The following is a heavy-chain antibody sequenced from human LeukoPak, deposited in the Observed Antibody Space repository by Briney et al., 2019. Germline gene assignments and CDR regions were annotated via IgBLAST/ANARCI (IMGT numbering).Heavy chain of an antibody. Sequence: SETLSLTCTVSGGSISSYYWSWIRQPPGKGLEWIGYIYYSGSTNYNPPLKSRVTISVDTSKNQFSLKLSSVTAADTAVYYCARDSRITIFGVAYDYYYYGMDVWGQGTTVTVSS. J-gene: IGHJ6*02. CDR2: IYYSGST. V-gene: IGHV4-59*01. CDR3: ARDSRITIFGVAYDYYYYGMDV. D-gene: IGHD3-3*01. CDR1: GGSISSYY.